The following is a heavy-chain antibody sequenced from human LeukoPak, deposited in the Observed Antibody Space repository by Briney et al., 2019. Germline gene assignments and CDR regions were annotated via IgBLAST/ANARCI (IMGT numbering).Heavy chain of an antibody. CDR2: IIPIFGTA. CDR1: GGTFSSYA. CDR3: ARGIFGDPDLKRDAFDI. Sequence: SVKVSCKASGGTFSSYAISWVRQAPGQGLEWMGGIIPIFGTANYAQKFQGRVTITADESTSTAYMELSNLRSEDTAVYYCARGIFGDPDLKRDAFDIWGQGTMVTVSS. J-gene: IGHJ3*02. V-gene: IGHV1-69*13. D-gene: IGHD2-21*02.